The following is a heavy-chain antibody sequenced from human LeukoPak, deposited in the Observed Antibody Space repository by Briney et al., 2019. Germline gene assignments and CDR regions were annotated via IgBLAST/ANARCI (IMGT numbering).Heavy chain of an antibody. V-gene: IGHV3-23*01. CDR1: GVTFTSYA. CDR2: TSGSGGST. CDR3: ARGVVVFSWYFDL. J-gene: IGHJ2*01. D-gene: IGHD3-22*01. Sequence: GGSLRLSCAASGVTFTSYAMSWARQAPGKGLEWVSATSGSGGSTYYADSVKGRFTISRDNSKNTLHLQMNSLRAEDTAVYYCARGVVVFSWYFDLWGRGTLVTVSS.